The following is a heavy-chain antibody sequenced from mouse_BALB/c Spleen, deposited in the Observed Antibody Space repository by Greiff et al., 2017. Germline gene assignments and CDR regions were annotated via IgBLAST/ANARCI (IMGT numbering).Heavy chain of an antibody. CDR2: ISTYYGDA. V-gene: IGHV1S137*01. J-gene: IGHJ4*01. D-gene: IGHD1-1*01. CDR1: GYTFTDYA. Sequence: VQLQQSGAELVRPGVSVKISCKGSGYTFTDYAMHWVKQSHAKSLEWIGVISTYYGDASYNQKFKGKATMTVDKSSSTAYMELARLTSEDSAIYYCAKDYSSSYSYYAMDYWGQGTSVTVSS. CDR3: AKDYSSSYSYYAMDY.